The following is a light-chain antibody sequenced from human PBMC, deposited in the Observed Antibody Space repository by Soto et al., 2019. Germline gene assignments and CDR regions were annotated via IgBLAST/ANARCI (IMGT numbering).Light chain of an antibody. CDR2: EAS. CDR3: QQYNSDLLT. V-gene: IGKV1-5*03. CDR1: QDISSW. J-gene: IGKJ4*01. Sequence: DIQMAQSPSTLSASVGDRVTITCRASQDISSWLVWYQQKPGKPPKLLIYEASSLESGVPPRFSGSASGTEFTLTISSLQPDDFAIYYCQQYNSDLLTFGGGTKVEIK.